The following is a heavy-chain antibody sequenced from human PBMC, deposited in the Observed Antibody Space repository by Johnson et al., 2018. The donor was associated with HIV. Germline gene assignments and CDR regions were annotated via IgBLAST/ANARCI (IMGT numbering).Heavy chain of an antibody. J-gene: IGHJ3*02. Sequence: VQLVESGGGLVQPGGSLRLSCAASGFTFSSYDMYWVRQTTGKGLEWVSGINSDGSSTSYADSVKGRFTISRDNAKNSLYLQMNSLRAEDTALYYCAKDLGDPMIEVHAFDIWGQGTMVTVSS. CDR2: INSDGSST. CDR1: GFTFSSYD. D-gene: IGHD3-22*01. CDR3: AKDLGDPMIEVHAFDI. V-gene: IGHV3-74*01.